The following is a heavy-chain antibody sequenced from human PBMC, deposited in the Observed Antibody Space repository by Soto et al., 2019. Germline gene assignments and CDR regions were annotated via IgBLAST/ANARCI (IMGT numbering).Heavy chain of an antibody. V-gene: IGHV1-69*01. D-gene: IGHD6-13*01. J-gene: IGHJ6*02. CDR1: GGTFSSYA. CDR2: IIPIFGTA. CDR3: ASAIGGYSSSWGRDTNYGMDV. Sequence: QVQLVQSGAEVKKPRSSVKVSCKASGGTFSSYAISWVRQAPGQGLEWMGGIIPIFGTANYAQQFQGRVTITADESTSTAYMELSSLRSEDTAVYYCASAIGGYSSSWGRDTNYGMDVWGQGTTVTVSS.